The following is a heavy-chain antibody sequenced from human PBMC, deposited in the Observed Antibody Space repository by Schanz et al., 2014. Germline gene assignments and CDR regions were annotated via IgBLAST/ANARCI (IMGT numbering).Heavy chain of an antibody. V-gene: IGHV3-23*01. CDR1: GFSFTTYA. J-gene: IGHJ4*02. D-gene: IGHD5-18*01. CDR3: AKDAENTAMITDYFDY. Sequence: EVQLLESGGGLVQPGGSLRLSCASSGFSFTTYAMSWVRQAPGKGLEWVSSISSGGGSTYYADAVRGRFTISRDNSKTTVYLQMNSLRAEDTAVYYCAKDAENTAMITDYFDYWGQGTLVTVSS. CDR2: ISSGGGST.